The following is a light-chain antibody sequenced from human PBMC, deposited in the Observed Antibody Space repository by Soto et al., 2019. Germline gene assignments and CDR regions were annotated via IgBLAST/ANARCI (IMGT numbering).Light chain of an antibody. V-gene: IGLV2-11*01. J-gene: IGLJ2*01. CDR3: CSYAGSHTFV. CDR1: SSDVGDYNY. CDR2: DVN. Sequence: QSALTQPRSVSGSPGQSVTISCTGTSSDVGDYNYVSWYQQHPGKAPKLMIYDVNQRPSGVLDRFSGSKSGNTASLTISGLQAEDEADYYCCSYAGSHTFVFGGGTKVTVL.